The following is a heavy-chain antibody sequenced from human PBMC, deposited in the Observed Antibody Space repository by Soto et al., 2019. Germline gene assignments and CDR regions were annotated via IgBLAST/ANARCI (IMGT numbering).Heavy chain of an antibody. CDR1: GYNFDSNW. CDR2: IYPRDSDT. Sequence: PGESLKISCKGSGYNFDSNWIAWVRQVPGKGLEWMGIIYPRDSDTRYSPSFQGQVTMSADKSISFAYLQWSSLKASDTAMYYCARRSRSGYDWLDYNWSDPWGQGTLVTVSS. CDR3: ARRSRSGYDWLDYNWSDP. J-gene: IGHJ5*02. V-gene: IGHV5-51*01. D-gene: IGHD5-12*01.